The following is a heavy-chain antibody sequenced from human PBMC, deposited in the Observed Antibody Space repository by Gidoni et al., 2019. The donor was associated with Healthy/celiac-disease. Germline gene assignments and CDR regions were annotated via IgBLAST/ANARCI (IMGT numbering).Heavy chain of an antibody. Sequence: EVQLVESGGGLVQPGRSLRLSCDASGFTFDDYAMPWVRQAPGKGLGWVSGISWNSGSIGYADSVKGRFTISRDNAKNSLYLQMNSLRAEDTALYYCAKGGEYSSSWYADYWGQGTLVTVSS. CDR2: ISWNSGSI. J-gene: IGHJ4*02. CDR1: GFTFDDYA. D-gene: IGHD6-13*01. CDR3: AKGGEYSSSWYADY. V-gene: IGHV3-9*01.